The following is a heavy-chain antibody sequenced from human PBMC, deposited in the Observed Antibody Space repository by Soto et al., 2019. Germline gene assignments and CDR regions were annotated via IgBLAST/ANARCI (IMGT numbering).Heavy chain of an antibody. Sequence: GGSLRLSCAASGFTFSSYWTSWVRQAPGKGLEWVANIKQDGSEKYYVDSVKGRFTISRDNAKNSLYLQMNSLRAEDTAVYYCARDRAQSWGQGTLVTVS. V-gene: IGHV3-7*05. CDR1: GFTFSSYW. CDR3: ARDRAQS. J-gene: IGHJ5*02. CDR2: IKQDGSEK. D-gene: IGHD3-10*01.